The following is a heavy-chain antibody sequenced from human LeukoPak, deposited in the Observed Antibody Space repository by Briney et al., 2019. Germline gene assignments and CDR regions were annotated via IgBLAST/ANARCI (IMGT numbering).Heavy chain of an antibody. CDR3: ARDLGYNYGLDAFNI. V-gene: IGHV3-11*01. Sequence: GGSLRLSCAASGFSLSDYYMTWIRQAPGKGLEWVSYITTAGNTIFYADSVKGRFTMSRDNTKQTLHLQMTDLRPDDTAMYYCARDLGYNYGLDAFNIWGQGTMVTVSS. D-gene: IGHD5-18*01. CDR2: ITTAGNTI. J-gene: IGHJ3*02. CDR1: GFSLSDYY.